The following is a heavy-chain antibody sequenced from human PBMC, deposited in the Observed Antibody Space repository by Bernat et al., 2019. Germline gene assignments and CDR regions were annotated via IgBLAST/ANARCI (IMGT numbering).Heavy chain of an antibody. J-gene: IGHJ5*02. CDR3: ARQDDFWSGFVV. CDR2: VYSDGST. D-gene: IGHD3-3*01. CDR1: GFTFSSYG. V-gene: IGHV3-66*04. Sequence: VQVVESGGGVVQPGRSLRLSCAASGFTFSSYGMHWVRQAPGKGLEWVSIVYSDGSTYYADSVKGRFTSSRDNSKNTVFLQMSSLRVDDMAVYYCARQDDFWSGFVVWGQGTLVTVSS.